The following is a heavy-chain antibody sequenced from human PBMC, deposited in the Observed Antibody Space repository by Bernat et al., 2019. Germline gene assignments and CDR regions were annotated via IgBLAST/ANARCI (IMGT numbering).Heavy chain of an antibody. D-gene: IGHD1-26*01. CDR1: GFTFSNAW. CDR3: TTVWQWELLRPSDY. CDR2: IKSKTDGGTT. Sequence: VQLVESGGGVVQPGRSLRLSCAASGFTFSNAWMNWVRQAPGKGLEWVGRIKSKTDGGTTDYAAPVKGRFTISRDDSKNTLYLQMNSLKTEDTAVYYCTTVWQWELLRPSDYWGQGTLVTVSS. J-gene: IGHJ4*02. V-gene: IGHV3-15*07.